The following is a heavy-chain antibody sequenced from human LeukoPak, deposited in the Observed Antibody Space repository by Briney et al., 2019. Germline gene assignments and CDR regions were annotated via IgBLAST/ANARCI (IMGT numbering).Heavy chain of an antibody. V-gene: IGHV3-21*01. Sequence: GGSLRLSCSTSGFTFSIYSMNWVPQAPGKGLEWVSSISSSSSNIYCADSVEGRFTMPRPYANNSLYLQMNSLTAEDTAVYYCTRDPRHFDSCGQRTMVTVCS. CDR2: ISSSSSNI. J-gene: IGHJ5*01. CDR1: GFTFSIYS. CDR3: TRDPRHFDS. D-gene: IGHD6-6*01.